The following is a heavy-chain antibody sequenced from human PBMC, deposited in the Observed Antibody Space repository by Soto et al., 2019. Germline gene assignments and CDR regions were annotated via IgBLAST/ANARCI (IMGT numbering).Heavy chain of an antibody. D-gene: IGHD3-22*01. Sequence: GGSLRLSCAASGFTLSNYSMNWVRQAPVKGMEWVSSMSSSSSYIYCAGSGKGRFTMSRDNAKKALYLQKDSLSAEDAAVYDCSPGPRNMIVVVMLFDCLEQGNLGTVS. CDR3: SPGPRNMIVVVMLFDC. J-gene: IGHJ4*02. CDR1: GFTLSNYS. CDR2: MSSSSSYI. V-gene: IGHV3-21*01.